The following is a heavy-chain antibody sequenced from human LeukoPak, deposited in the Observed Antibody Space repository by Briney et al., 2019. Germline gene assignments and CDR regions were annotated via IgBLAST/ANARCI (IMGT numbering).Heavy chain of an antibody. V-gene: IGHV4-59*08. CDR3: ARAGRDGYTFDY. CDR2: IYYSGST. Sequence: SETLSLTCTVSGGSISSYYWSWIRQPPGKGLEWIGYIYYSGSTNYNPSLKSRVTISVDTSKNQFSLKPSSVTAADTAVYYCARAGRDGYTFDYWGQGTLVTVSS. CDR1: GGSISSYY. D-gene: IGHD5-24*01. J-gene: IGHJ4*02.